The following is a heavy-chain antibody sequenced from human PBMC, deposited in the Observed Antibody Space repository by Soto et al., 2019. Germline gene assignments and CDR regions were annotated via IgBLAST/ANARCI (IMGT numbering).Heavy chain of an antibody. CDR3: AREQVPAYHYGMDV. CDR2: IYHSGST. V-gene: IGHV4-4*02. CDR1: GGSISSSNW. J-gene: IGHJ6*02. D-gene: IGHD2-2*01. Sequence: SETLSLTCAVSGGSISSSNWWSWVRQPPGRGLEWIGEIYHSGSTNYNPSLKSRVTISVDKSKNQFSLKLSSVTAADTAVYYCAREQVPAYHYGMDVWGQGTTVTVSS.